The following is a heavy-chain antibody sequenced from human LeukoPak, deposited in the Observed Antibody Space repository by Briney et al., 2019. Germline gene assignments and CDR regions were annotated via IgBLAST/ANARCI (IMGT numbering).Heavy chain of an antibody. V-gene: IGHV3-48*01. CDR3: AELGITMIGGV. J-gene: IGHJ6*04. CDR2: ISSYSATI. Sequence: SGGSLRLSCAASGFTFSRYSMNWVRQAPGKGLEWISYISSYSATIYYADSVKGRFTISRDNAKNSLYLQMNSLRAEDTAVYYCAELGITMIGGVWGKGTTVTISS. CDR1: GFTFSRYS. D-gene: IGHD3-10*02.